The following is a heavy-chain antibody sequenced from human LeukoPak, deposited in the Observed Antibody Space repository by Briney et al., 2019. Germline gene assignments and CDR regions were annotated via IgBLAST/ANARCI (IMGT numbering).Heavy chain of an antibody. D-gene: IGHD2-21*01. J-gene: IGHJ4*02. CDR2: INHSGST. CDR3: ARDGGDGVPKEFDY. V-gene: IGHV4-34*01. Sequence: SETLSLTCAVYGGSFSGYYWSWIRQPPGKGLEWIGEINHSGSTNYNPSLKSRVTISVDTSKNQFSLKLSSVTAADTAVYYCARDGGDGVPKEFDYWGQGTLVTVSS. CDR1: GGSFSGYY.